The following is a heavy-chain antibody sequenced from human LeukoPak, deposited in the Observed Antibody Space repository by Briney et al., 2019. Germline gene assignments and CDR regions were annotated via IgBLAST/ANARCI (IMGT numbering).Heavy chain of an antibody. CDR3: VRGTGY. V-gene: IGHV3-64D*06. CDR2: ISSNGDNT. J-gene: IGHJ4*02. CDR1: AFTVSTYV. Sequence: QPGGSLRLSCAASAFTVSTYVMHWVRQAPGKGLEYVSAISSNGDNTYYADSVKGRFTISRDNSKNTLYLQMSSLRPDDTAVYFCVRGTGYWGQGTLVTVSS.